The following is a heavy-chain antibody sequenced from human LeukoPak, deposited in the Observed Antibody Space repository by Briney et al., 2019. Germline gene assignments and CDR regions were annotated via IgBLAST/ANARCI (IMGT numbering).Heavy chain of an antibody. Sequence: SETLSLTCAVYGGSFSGYYWSWIRQPPGKGLEWIGEINHSGSTNYNPSLKSRVTISVDTSKKQFSLKLSSVTAADTAVYYCASSGSSSGYRSHYFDYWGQGTLVTVSS. D-gene: IGHD3-22*01. V-gene: IGHV4-34*01. CDR2: INHSGST. CDR3: ASSGSSSGYRSHYFDY. J-gene: IGHJ4*02. CDR1: GGSFSGYY.